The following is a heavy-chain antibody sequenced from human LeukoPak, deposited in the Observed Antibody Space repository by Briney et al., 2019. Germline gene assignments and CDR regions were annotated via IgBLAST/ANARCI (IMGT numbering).Heavy chain of an antibody. V-gene: IGHV4-61*02. J-gene: IGHJ5*02. CDR1: GVSISSGSYY. Sequence: SETLSLTCTVSGVSISSGSYYWSWIRQPAGKGLEWIGRIYTSGSTNYNPSLKSRVTISVDTSKNQFSLKLSSVTAADTAVYYCARGGDWFDPWGQGTLVTVSS. D-gene: IGHD3-16*01. CDR3: ARGGDWFDP. CDR2: IYTSGST.